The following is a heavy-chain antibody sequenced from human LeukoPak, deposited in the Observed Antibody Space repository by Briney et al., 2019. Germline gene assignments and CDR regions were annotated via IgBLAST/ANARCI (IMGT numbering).Heavy chain of an antibody. Sequence: PSETLSLTCTVSGGSVSSSNYYWGWIRQPPGKGLEWIGNIYYSGTTYYNPSLKSRVTISVDTSKNQFSLKLSSVTAADTALYYCARHRPGGAYNWFDPWGQGTLVTVSS. J-gene: IGHJ5*02. D-gene: IGHD6-6*01. CDR2: IYYSGTT. CDR1: GGSVSSSNYY. V-gene: IGHV4-39*01. CDR3: ARHRPGGAYNWFDP.